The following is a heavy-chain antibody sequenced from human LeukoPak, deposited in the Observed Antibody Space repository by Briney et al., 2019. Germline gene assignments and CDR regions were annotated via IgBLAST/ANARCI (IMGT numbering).Heavy chain of an antibody. CDR1: GGSFSGYY. D-gene: IGHD6-19*01. CDR2: INHSGST. Sequence: SETLSLTCAVYGGSFSGYYWSWIRQPPGKGLEWIGEINHSGSTNYNPSLKSRVTISVDTSKNQFSLQLNSVTPEDTAVYYCARESAVAALYYFDYWGQGTLVTVSS. V-gene: IGHV4-34*01. CDR3: ARESAVAALYYFDY. J-gene: IGHJ4*02.